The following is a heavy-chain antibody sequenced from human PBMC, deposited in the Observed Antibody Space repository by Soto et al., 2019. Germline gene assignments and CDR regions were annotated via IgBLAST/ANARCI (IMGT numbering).Heavy chain of an antibody. V-gene: IGHV1-69*02. J-gene: IGHJ4*02. CDR3: ASSYGSGYRAFDY. CDR1: GDTFTFYS. CDR2: INPILSMS. Sequence: QVQLVQSGAEVKRPGSSVKVSCKASGDTFTFYSINWVRQAPGLGLEWMGRINPILSMSNYAQRFQGRVTMTADKSTSTAYMELSSLRSEDTAIYYCASSYGSGYRAFDYWAREPWSPSP. D-gene: IGHD3-10*01.